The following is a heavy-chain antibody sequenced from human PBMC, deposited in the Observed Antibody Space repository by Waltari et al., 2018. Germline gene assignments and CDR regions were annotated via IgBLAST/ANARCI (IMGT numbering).Heavy chain of an antibody. CDR2: ISLSSSSI. V-gene: IGHV3-48*01. J-gene: IGHJ6*02. CDR3: TTSGMDV. CDR1: GFPFGSYS. Sequence: EVQLVESGGGLVQPGGSLSLAGAASGFPFGSYSMNWVRQAPGKGLEWISYISLSSSSIQYADSVKGRFTISRDNANNSLYLQMNSLRADDSAVYYCTTSGMDVWGQGTTVTVSS.